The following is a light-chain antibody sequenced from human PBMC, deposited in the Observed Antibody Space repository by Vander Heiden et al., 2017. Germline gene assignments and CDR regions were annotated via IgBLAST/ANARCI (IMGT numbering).Light chain of an antibody. Sequence: SSELTQDPAVSVALGQTVRITCQGDSLRSYYASWYQQKPGQAPVLVIYGKNNRPSGIPDRFSGSSSGNTASLTITGAQAEDEADYYCNSRDSSGVVLGGGTKL. CDR1: SLRSYY. J-gene: IGLJ2*01. V-gene: IGLV3-19*01. CDR2: GKN. CDR3: NSRDSSGVV.